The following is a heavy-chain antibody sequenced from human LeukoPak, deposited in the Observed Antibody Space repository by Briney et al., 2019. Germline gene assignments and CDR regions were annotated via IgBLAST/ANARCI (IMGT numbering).Heavy chain of an antibody. V-gene: IGHV1-2*04. D-gene: IGHD2-2*01. CDR2: INPNSGGT. CDR1: GYTFTGYY. J-gene: IGHJ4*02. Sequence: ASVKVSCKASGYTFTGYYMHWVRQAPGQGLEWMGWINPNSGGTNYAQKFQGWVTMTRDTSISTAYMELNRLRSDDTAVYYCARNLGYCSSTSCYHPFDYWGQGTLVTVSS. CDR3: ARNLGYCSSTSCYHPFDY.